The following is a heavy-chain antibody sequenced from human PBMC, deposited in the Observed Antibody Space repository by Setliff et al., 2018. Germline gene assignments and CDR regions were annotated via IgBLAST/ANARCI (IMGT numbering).Heavy chain of an antibody. CDR3: AREAIFGVGRWFDP. CDR2: ISSSSSYI. Sequence: PGGSLSLSCAASGFTFSSYSMNWVRQAPGKGLEWVSSISSSSSYIYYADSVKGRFTISRDNAKNSLYLRMNSLRAEDTAVYYCAREAIFGVGRWFDPWGQGTLVTVSS. D-gene: IGHD3-3*01. V-gene: IGHV3-21*01. CDR1: GFTFSSYS. J-gene: IGHJ5*02.